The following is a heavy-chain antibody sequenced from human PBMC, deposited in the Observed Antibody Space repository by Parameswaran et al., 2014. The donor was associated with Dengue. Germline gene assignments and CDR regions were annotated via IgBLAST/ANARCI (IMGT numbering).Heavy chain of an antibody. CDR3: ARVYYYDSSGYYPPDAFDI. CDR2: INPNSGGT. D-gene: IGHD3-22*01. J-gene: IGHJ3*02. Sequence: WVRQAPGQGLEWMGWINPNSGGTNYAQKFQGRVTMTRDTSISTAYMELSRLRSDDTAVYYCARVYYYDSSGYYPPDAFDIWAKDNGHRLL. V-gene: IGHV1-2*02.